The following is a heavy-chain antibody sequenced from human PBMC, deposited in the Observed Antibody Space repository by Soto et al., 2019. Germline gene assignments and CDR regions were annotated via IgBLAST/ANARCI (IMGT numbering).Heavy chain of an antibody. CDR1: GGTFSSYA. J-gene: IGHJ4*02. CDR3: AREKREYCGGDCYSAYFDY. CDR2: IIPIFGTA. V-gene: IGHV1-69*13. D-gene: IGHD2-21*02. Sequence: GSSLKVSCKASGGTFSSYAISWVRQAPGQGLEWMGGIIPIFGTANYAQKFQGRVTITADESTSTAYMELSSLRSEDTAVYYCAREKREYCGGDCYSAYFDYWGQGTLVTVSS.